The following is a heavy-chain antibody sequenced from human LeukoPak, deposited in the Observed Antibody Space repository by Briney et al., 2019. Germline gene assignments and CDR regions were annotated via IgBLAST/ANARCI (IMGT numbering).Heavy chain of an antibody. CDR3: ARLITGTTTAFDI. J-gene: IGHJ3*02. CDR1: GDSISSSTDY. V-gene: IGHV4-39*07. D-gene: IGHD1-7*01. CDR2: IYTSGST. Sequence: SETLSLTCTVSGDSISSSTDYWDWIRQPPGKGLEWIGRIYTSGSTHYNPSLKSRVTMSVDTSKNQFSLKLSSVTAADTAVYYCARLITGTTTAFDIWGQGTMVTVSS.